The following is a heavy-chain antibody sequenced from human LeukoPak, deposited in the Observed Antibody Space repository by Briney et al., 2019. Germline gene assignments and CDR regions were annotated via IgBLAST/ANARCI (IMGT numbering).Heavy chain of an antibody. V-gene: IGHV4-31*03. D-gene: IGHD6-6*01. J-gene: IGHJ6*03. Sequence: SETLSLTCTVSGGSISSGGYYWSWIRQHPGRGLEWIGYIYYSGSTYYNPSLKSRVTISVDTSKNQFSLKLSSVTAADTAVYYCARANIVARPTDYYYMDVWGKGTTVTVSS. CDR1: GGSISSGGYY. CDR3: ARANIVARPTDYYYMDV. CDR2: IYYSGST.